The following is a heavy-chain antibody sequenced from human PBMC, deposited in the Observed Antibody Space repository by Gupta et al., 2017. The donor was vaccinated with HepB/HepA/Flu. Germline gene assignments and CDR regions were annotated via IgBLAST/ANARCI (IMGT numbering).Heavy chain of an antibody. J-gene: IGHJ6*02. CDR2: ISYDGSNK. V-gene: IGHV3-30-3*01. Sequence: QVQLVESGGGVVQPGRSLRLSCAASGFTFSSYAMHWVRQAPGKGLEWVAVISYDGSNKYYADSVKGRFTISRDNSKNTLYLQMNSLRAEDTAVYYCARDGGIEYSSSSKDYYYGMDVWGQGTTVTVSS. D-gene: IGHD6-6*01. CDR1: GFTFSSYA. CDR3: ARDGGIEYSSSSKDYYYGMDV.